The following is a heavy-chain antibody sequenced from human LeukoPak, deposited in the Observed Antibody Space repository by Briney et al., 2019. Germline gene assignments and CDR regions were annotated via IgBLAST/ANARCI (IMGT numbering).Heavy chain of an antibody. CDR2: ISVYNGNT. J-gene: IGHJ6*02. Sequence: ASVKLSCKASGYTFTTYGISWVRQAPGQGLEWMGWISVYNGNTDYAQKFQGRVTITRDTSASTAYMELSSLRSEDTAVYYCARDPSSYYYGMDVWGQGTTVTVSS. V-gene: IGHV1-18*01. CDR3: ARDPSSYYYGMDV. CDR1: GYTFTTYG.